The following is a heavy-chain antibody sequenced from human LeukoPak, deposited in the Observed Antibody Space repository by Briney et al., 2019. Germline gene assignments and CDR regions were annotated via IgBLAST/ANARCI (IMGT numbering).Heavy chain of an antibody. CDR2: ISGSSSYI. CDR3: ARVLGASEDYLWGSYRF. J-gene: IGHJ4*02. D-gene: IGHD3-16*02. Sequence: GGSLRLSCAASGFTFSSYAMSWVRQAPGKGLEWVASISGSSSYIHYADSVKGRFTISRDNAKNSLYLQMNSLRAEDTALYYCARVLGASEDYLWGSYRFWGQGTLVTVSS. CDR1: GFTFSSYA. V-gene: IGHV3-21*01.